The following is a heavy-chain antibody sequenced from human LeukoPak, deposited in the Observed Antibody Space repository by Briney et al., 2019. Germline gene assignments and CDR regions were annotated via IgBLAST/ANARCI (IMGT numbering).Heavy chain of an antibody. CDR1: GFTFSSYS. V-gene: IGHV3-21*01. CDR2: ISSSSSYI. Sequence: GGSLRLSCAASGFTFSSYSMNWVRQAPGKGLEWVSSISSSSSYIYYADSVKGRFTISRDNAKNSLYLQMNSLRAEDTAVYYCARDSDGYDFWSGYYKAPFDYWGQGTLVTVSS. J-gene: IGHJ4*02. D-gene: IGHD3-3*01. CDR3: ARDSDGYDFWSGYYKAPFDY.